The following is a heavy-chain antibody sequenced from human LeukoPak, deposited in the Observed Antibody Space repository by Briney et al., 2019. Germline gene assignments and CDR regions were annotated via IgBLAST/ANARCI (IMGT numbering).Heavy chain of an antibody. Sequence: GGSLRLSCAASGFTFSRNWMTWVRQAPGKGLEWVANINRDGSEKYYVDSVKGRFTISRDNANNSLYLHMNSLRAEDTAVYYCARSPTSAAYYYYGMDVWGQGTTVTVSS. J-gene: IGHJ6*02. CDR2: INRDGSEK. V-gene: IGHV3-7*01. CDR3: ARSPTSAAYYYYGMDV. CDR1: GFTFSRNW. D-gene: IGHD1-26*01.